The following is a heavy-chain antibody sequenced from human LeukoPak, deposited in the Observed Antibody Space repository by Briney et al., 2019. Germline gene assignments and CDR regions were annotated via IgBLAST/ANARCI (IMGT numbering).Heavy chain of an antibody. CDR2: IYTSGST. D-gene: IGHD4-17*01. J-gene: IGHJ4*02. Sequence: PSRTLSLTCTVSGGSISSGSYYWSWIRQPAGKGLEWIGRIYTSGSTNYNPSLKSRVTISVDTSKNQFSLKLSSVTAADTAVYYCAKPPLTVTMDNPKRTFDYWGQGTLVTVSS. V-gene: IGHV4-61*02. CDR1: GGSISSGSYY. CDR3: AKPPLTVTMDNPKRTFDY.